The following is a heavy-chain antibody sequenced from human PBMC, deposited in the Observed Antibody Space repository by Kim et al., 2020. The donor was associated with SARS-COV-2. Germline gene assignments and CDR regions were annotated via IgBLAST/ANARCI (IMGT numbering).Heavy chain of an antibody. CDR3: ARTPIAAAGWWFDP. V-gene: IGHV1-3*01. J-gene: IGHJ5*02. Sequence: SQKFQGRVTITRDTSESTAYMELSSLRSEDTAVYYCARTPIAAAGWWFDPWGQGTLVTVSS. D-gene: IGHD6-13*01.